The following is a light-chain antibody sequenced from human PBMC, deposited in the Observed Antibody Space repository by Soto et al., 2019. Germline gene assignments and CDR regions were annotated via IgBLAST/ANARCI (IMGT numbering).Light chain of an antibody. CDR1: QSVDND. J-gene: IGKJ4*01. Sequence: DIVMTQSPLSLPVTPGEPASLSCRSSQSVDNDLAWYQQKPGQPPRLLIYDASTRATGIPARFSGSQSGTEFTLTISSLLSEDFAVYSCQQYNNWPLTFGGGTKVDI. CDR2: DAS. V-gene: IGKV3D-15*01. CDR3: QQYNNWPLT.